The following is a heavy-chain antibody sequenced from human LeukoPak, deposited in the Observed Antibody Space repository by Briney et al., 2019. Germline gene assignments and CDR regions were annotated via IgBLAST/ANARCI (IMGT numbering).Heavy chain of an antibody. J-gene: IGHJ4*02. Sequence: ASVKVSCKASGGTFSSYAISWVRQAPGQGLEWMGGIIPIFGSTNYAQKFQGRVTMTRDTSTSTVYMELSSLRSEDTAVYYCARAPADDYWGQGTLVTVSS. V-gene: IGHV1-69*05. D-gene: IGHD2-2*01. CDR3: ARAPADDY. CDR1: GGTFSSYA. CDR2: IIPIFGST.